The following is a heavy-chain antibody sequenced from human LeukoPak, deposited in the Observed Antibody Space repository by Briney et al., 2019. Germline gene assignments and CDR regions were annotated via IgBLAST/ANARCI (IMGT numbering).Heavy chain of an antibody. V-gene: IGHV3-53*01. CDR1: GFTVSSNY. J-gene: IGHJ6*02. CDR3: AGVYGGSQYYYYGMDV. CDR2: IYSGGST. D-gene: IGHD4-23*01. Sequence: GGSLRLSCAASGFTVSSNYMSWVRQAPGKGLEWVSVIYSGGSTYYADSVKGRFTISRDNSKNTLYLQMNSLRAEDTAVYYCAGVYGGSQYYYYGMDVWGQGTTVTVSS.